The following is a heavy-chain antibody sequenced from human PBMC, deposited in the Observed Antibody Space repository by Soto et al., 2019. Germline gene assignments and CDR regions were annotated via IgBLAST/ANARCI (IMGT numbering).Heavy chain of an antibody. D-gene: IGHD2-15*01. CDR2: IYSGGST. CDR1: GFTVSSNY. J-gene: IGHJ4*02. V-gene: IGHV3-66*01. Sequence: GSLRLSCAASGFTVSSNYMSWVRQAPGKGLEWVSVIYSGGSTYYADSVKGRFTISRDNSKNTLYLQMNSLRAEDTAVYYCARDAFICSGGSCYWRGLDYWGQGTLVTVSS. CDR3: ARDAFICSGGSCYWRGLDY.